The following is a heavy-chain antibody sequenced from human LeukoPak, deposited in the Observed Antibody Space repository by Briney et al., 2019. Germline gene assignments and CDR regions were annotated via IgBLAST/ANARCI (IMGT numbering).Heavy chain of an antibody. D-gene: IGHD6-13*01. J-gene: IGHJ6*04. CDR2: FYYSGST. V-gene: IGHV4-59*01. CDR3: ARTTAADQGFYYYYGMDV. Sequence: PSETLSLICTVSVGSMCSYYWGWMRQPPGRGLEWIGYFYYSGSTNYNPSLKSRVTISVDTSKNQSSLKLSSVTAADTAVYYCARTTAADQGFYYYYGMDVWGKGTTVTVSS. CDR1: VGSMCSYY.